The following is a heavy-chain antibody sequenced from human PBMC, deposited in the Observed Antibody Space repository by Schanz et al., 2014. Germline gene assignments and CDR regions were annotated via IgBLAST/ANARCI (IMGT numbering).Heavy chain of an antibody. CDR1: GFAFSSYG. Sequence: EVQLVESGGGLVQPGGSLRLSCLASGFAFSSYGMNWLRQAPGKGLEWVSAMNESHSTIYYADSVKGRFTISRDNSKNLLYLQMNSLRAEDTAVYYCTRDVRLDRRGNWFDPWGQGALVTVSS. CDR2: MNESHSTI. V-gene: IGHV3-23*04. CDR3: TRDVRLDRRGNWFDP. D-gene: IGHD1-1*01. J-gene: IGHJ5*02.